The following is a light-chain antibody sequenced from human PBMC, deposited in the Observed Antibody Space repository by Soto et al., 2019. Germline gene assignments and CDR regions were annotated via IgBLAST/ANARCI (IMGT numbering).Light chain of an antibody. CDR2: GNT. J-gene: IGLJ1*01. CDR1: SCNIGSTYD. V-gene: IGLV1-40*01. Sequence: QSVLTXPPSVSGAPGQRFTISCPGISCNIGSTYDVQWYQQLPGTAPKLLIHGNTDRPSGVPDRFSGSKSGTSASLAITGLQADDEADYYCQSYDDSLSVHYVFGTGTKVTGL. CDR3: QSYDDSLSVHYV.